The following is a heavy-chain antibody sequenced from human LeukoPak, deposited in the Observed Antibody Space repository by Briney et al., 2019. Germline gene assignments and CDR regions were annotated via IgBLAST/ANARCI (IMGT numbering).Heavy chain of an antibody. CDR3: AKLGYYYDSSGD. V-gene: IGHV3-23*01. J-gene: IGHJ4*02. Sequence: GGSLRLSCAASGFTFSSYAMSWVRQAPGKGLEWVSTISGGGVSTYYADSAKGRFTISRDNSKNTLYLQMNSLRAEDTAVYYCAKLGYYYDSSGDWGQGTLVTVSS. D-gene: IGHD3-22*01. CDR1: GFTFSSYA. CDR2: ISGGGVST.